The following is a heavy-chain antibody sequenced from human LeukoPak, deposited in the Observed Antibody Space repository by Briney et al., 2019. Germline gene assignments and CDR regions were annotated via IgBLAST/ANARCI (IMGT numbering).Heavy chain of an antibody. V-gene: IGHV1-8*01. CDR3: VRIDYSNAFDI. Sequence: ASVKVSCKASGYTFTNFDIIWVRQATGQGLEWMGWMNPKTGNTGSAQNLQGRVTITGNTSISTAYMELSSLRSEDTAVYYCVRIDYSNAFDIWGQGTMVTVSS. J-gene: IGHJ3*02. CDR1: GYTFTNFD. D-gene: IGHD4-11*01. CDR2: MNPKTGNT.